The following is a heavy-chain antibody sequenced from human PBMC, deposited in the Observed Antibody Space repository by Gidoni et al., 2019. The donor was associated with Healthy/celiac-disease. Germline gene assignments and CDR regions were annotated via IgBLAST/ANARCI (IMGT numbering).Heavy chain of an antibody. Sequence: QLQLQASGPGLVKPSETLSLTCTVSGGSLSSSSYYWGWIRQPPGKGLEWIGSIYYSGSTYYNPSLKSRVTISVDTSKNQFSLKLSSVTAADTAVYYCAREGLDIVVVVAANGWFDPWGQGTLVTVSS. CDR2: IYYSGST. V-gene: IGHV4-39*02. D-gene: IGHD2-15*01. CDR3: AREGLDIVVVVAANGWFDP. CDR1: GGSLSSSSYY. J-gene: IGHJ5*02.